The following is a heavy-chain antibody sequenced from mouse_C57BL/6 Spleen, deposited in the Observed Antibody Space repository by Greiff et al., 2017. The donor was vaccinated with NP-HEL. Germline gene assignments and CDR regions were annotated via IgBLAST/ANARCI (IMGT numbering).Heavy chain of an antibody. J-gene: IGHJ3*01. CDR1: GYSFTGYF. Sequence: EVQLQQSGPELVKPGDSVKISCKASGYSFTGYFMNWVMQSHGKSLEWIGRITPYNGDTFYNQKFKGKATLTVDKSYSTAHMELRSLTSEDSAVYYCARSTEYGSSWAWFAYWGQGTLVTVSA. CDR3: ARSTEYGSSWAWFAY. CDR2: ITPYNGDT. V-gene: IGHV1-20*01. D-gene: IGHD1-1*01.